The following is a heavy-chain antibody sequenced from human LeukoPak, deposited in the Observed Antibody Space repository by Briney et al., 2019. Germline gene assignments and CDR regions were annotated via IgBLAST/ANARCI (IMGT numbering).Heavy chain of an antibody. V-gene: IGHV3-23*01. Sequence: GGSLRLSCAASGFTFSSYAMSWVRQAPGKGLEWVSTISGSGVSTHYADSVKGHFTISRDNSKNTLYLQMSSLRYEDTAVYYCARRRGDAFDIWGQGTMVTVSS. CDR1: GFTFSSYA. J-gene: IGHJ3*02. CDR2: ISGSGVST. CDR3: ARRRGDAFDI.